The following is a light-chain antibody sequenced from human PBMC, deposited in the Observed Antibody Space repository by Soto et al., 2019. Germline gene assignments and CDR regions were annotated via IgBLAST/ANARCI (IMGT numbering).Light chain of an antibody. CDR3: EQYGRPWP. V-gene: IGKV3-20*01. CDR1: QSVSSSY. Sequence: GLTQSPGALSFPPGERATPSCRASQSVSSSYFAWYEQTPGQAPRLHIYGASSRATGTTDRLSGSGSGTDFTLTIRRLEPEDFAVYYCEQYGRPWPFGQGTKVDIK. CDR2: GAS. J-gene: IGKJ1*01.